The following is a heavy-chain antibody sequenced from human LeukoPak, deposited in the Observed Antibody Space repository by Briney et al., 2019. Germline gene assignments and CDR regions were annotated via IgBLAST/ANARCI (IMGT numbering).Heavy chain of an antibody. CDR3: ARNYMSGWPRDAFDI. CDR2: INPNSGGT. J-gene: IGHJ3*02. Sequence: ASVKVSCKASGYTFTGYYMHWVRQAPGQGLEWMGWINPNSGGTNYAQKFQGRVTMTRDTSISTAYMELTRLRSAETAVYYCARNYMSGWPRDAFDIWGQGTMVTVSS. D-gene: IGHD6-19*01. CDR1: GYTFTGYY. V-gene: IGHV1-2*02.